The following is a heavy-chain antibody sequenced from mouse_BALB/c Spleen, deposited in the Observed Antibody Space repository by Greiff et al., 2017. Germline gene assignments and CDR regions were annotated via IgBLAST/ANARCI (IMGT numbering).Heavy chain of an antibody. D-gene: IGHD3-1*01. V-gene: IGHV1S137*01. CDR1: GYTFTDYA. Sequence: QVHVKQSGAELVRPGVSVKISCKGSGYTFTDYAMHWVKQSHAKSLEWIGVISTYYGDASYNQKFKGKATMTVDKSSSTAYMELARLTSEDSAIYYCARSGPGRYAMDYWGQGTSVTVSS. J-gene: IGHJ4*01. CDR2: ISTYYGDA. CDR3: ARSGPGRYAMDY.